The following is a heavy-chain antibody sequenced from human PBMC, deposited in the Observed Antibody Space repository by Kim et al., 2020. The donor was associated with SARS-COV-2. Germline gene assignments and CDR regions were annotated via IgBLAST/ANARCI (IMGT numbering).Heavy chain of an antibody. CDR3: AKVGGSGSRFAYYFDF. V-gene: IGHV3-30*02. Sequence: VKGRFTISRDNYKNTLYLQINSLRTDDTAVYYCAKVGGSGSRFAYYFDFWGQGTLVTVSS. D-gene: IGHD3-10*01. J-gene: IGHJ4*02.